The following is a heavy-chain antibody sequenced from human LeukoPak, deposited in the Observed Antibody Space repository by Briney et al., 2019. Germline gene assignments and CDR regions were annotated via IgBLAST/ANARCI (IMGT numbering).Heavy chain of an antibody. CDR1: GFTFSSYA. J-gene: IGHJ4*02. CDR3: ARDSVRHLDY. D-gene: IGHD5/OR15-5a*01. Sequence: GGSLRLSCAASGFTFSSYAMSWVRQAPGKGLEWVSSISTSGSTIYYADSVKGRFTISRDNAKNSLFLQMNSMRAEDTAVYYCARDSVRHLDYWGQGTLVTVSS. V-gene: IGHV3-48*04. CDR2: ISTSGSTI.